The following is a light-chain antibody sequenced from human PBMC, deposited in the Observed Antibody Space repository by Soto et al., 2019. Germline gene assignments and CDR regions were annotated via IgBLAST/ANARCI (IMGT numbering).Light chain of an antibody. J-gene: IGLJ2*01. CDR2: EVS. Sequence: QSALTQPPSASGSPGQSVTISCTGTSNDVGGYDYVSWYQQHPGKAPKLMIYEVSTRPSGVPDRFSGSKSGNTASLTVSGLQDEDEADYYCSSYAGSNNHVVFGGGTKVTVL. CDR1: SNDVGGYDY. CDR3: SSYAGSNNHVV. V-gene: IGLV2-8*01.